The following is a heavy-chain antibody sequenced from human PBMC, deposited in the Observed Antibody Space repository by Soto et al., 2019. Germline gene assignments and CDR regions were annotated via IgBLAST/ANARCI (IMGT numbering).Heavy chain of an antibody. CDR3: ALTIFDNWFDP. CDR1: GFSLSTSGMR. D-gene: IGHD3-3*01. Sequence: GSGPTLVNPTQTLTLTCTFSGFSLSTSGMRVSWIRQPPGKALELLARIDWDDDKFYSTSLKTRLTISKDTSKNQVVLTMTNMDPVDTATYYCALTIFDNWFDPWGQGTLVTVSS. J-gene: IGHJ5*02. CDR2: IDWDDDK. V-gene: IGHV2-70*04.